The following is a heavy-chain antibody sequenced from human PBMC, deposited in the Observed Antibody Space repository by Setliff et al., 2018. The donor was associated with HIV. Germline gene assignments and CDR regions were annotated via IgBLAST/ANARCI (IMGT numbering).Heavy chain of an antibody. CDR1: GGSFNVYY. Sequence: PSETLSLTCAVYGGSFNVYYWTWIRQPPGKGLEWIGEIDHSGSTKYHASLKSRVTISIDTSKNQISLKLSSVTAADTAVYYCARGLNYYGSGSYLPLGYWGQGTLVTVSS. J-gene: IGHJ4*02. CDR2: IDHSGST. D-gene: IGHD3-10*01. CDR3: ARGLNYYGSGSYLPLGY. V-gene: IGHV4-34*01.